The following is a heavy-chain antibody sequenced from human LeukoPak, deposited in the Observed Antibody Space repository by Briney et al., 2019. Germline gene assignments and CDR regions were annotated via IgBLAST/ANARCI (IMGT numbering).Heavy chain of an antibody. CDR1: GATVCSSF. J-gene: IGHJ4*02. D-gene: IGHD1-26*01. CDR3: ARDRSGTYLDF. CDR2: LHSDGGT. Sequence: GGSLRLSCSEPGATVCSSFRSWIRQTPGKGLEWVAILHSDGGTDYADSVRGRFTISRDNSKDIVYLQMNSLRVEDTALYYCARDRSGTYLDFWGQGTLVTVSS. V-gene: IGHV3-66*01.